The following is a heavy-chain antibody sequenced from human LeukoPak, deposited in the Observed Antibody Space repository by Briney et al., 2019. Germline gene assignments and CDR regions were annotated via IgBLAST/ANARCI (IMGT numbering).Heavy chain of an antibody. CDR1: GGSFSGYY. J-gene: IGHJ6*02. CDR3: ARLGGSCTNGVCYYYYYYGMDV. Sequence: SETLSLTCAVYGGSFSGYYWSWIRQPPGKGLEWIGEINQSAISNYNPSLKSRVTISVDTSKNQFSLKLSSVTAADTAVYYCARLGGSCTNGVCYYYYYYGMDVWGQGTTVTVSS. D-gene: IGHD2-8*01. CDR2: INQSAIS. V-gene: IGHV4-34*01.